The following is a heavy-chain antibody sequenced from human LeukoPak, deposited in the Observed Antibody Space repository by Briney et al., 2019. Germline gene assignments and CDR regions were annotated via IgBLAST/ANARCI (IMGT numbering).Heavy chain of an antibody. Sequence: KPSETLSLTCTVSGGSISSSSYYWGWIRQPPGKGLEWIGSIYYSGSTYYNPSLKSRVTISVDTSKNQFSLKLSSVTAADTAVYYCVRRQNSSGWYGEYFQHWGQGTLVTVSS. CDR2: IYYSGST. J-gene: IGHJ1*01. D-gene: IGHD6-19*01. CDR1: GGSISSSSYY. V-gene: IGHV4-39*01. CDR3: VRRQNSSGWYGEYFQH.